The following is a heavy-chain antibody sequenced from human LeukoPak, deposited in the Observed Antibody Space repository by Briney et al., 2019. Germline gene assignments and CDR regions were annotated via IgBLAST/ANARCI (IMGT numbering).Heavy chain of an antibody. CDR3: ARRYKIVFWSGYYGFDY. Sequence: PSETLSLTCTVSGGSISSSSYYWGWIRQPPGKGLEWIGSIYYSGSTYYNPSLKSRVTISVDTSKNQFSLKLSSVTAADMAVYYCARRYKIVFWSGYYGFDYWGQGTLVTVSS. D-gene: IGHD3-3*01. V-gene: IGHV4-39*01. CDR2: IYYSGST. J-gene: IGHJ4*02. CDR1: GGSISSSSYY.